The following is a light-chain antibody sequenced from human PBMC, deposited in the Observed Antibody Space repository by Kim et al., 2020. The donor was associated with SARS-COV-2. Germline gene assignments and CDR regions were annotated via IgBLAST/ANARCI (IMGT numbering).Light chain of an antibody. V-gene: IGKV3-15*01. CDR1: QSVSSN. J-gene: IGKJ1*01. CDR2: SAS. CDR3: QQHDNRPSWT. Sequence: SRGERATLSCRASQSVSSNLAWYQHKPGQAPRRLIYSASTRATGIPARFSGSGSGTEFTLTISSLQSEDFAVYYCQQHDNRPSWTFGQGTKVDIK.